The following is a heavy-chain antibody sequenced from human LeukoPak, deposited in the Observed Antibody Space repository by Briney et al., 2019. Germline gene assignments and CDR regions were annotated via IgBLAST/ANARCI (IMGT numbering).Heavy chain of an antibody. CDR3: ARLRGLFAPTFLQYYDILTGYYEVTLAVDY. CDR2: ISAYNGNT. J-gene: IGHJ4*02. D-gene: IGHD3-9*01. V-gene: IGHV1-18*01. CDR1: GGTFSSYA. Sequence: ASVKVSCKASGGTFSSYAISWVRQAPGQGLEWMGWISAYNGNTNYAQKLQGRVTMTTDTSTSTAYMELRSLRSDDTAVYYCARLRGLFAPTFLQYYDILTGYYEVTLAVDYWGQGTLVTVSS.